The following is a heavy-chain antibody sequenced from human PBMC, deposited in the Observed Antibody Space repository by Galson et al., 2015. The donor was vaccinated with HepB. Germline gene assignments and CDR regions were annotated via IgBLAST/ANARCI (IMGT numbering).Heavy chain of an antibody. CDR2: ISHDGNTE. D-gene: IGHD3-16*01. V-gene: IGHV3-30-3*01. J-gene: IGHJ3*02. Sequence: SLRLSCAASGITFSSYIMHWVRQAPGKGLEWVAVISHDGNTEFYADSVKGRFTISRDNSKNTLYVQMNSLGAEDTAVYYCAQGVGSAFDIWGQGTMVTVSA. CDR3: AQGVGSAFDI. CDR1: GITFSSYI.